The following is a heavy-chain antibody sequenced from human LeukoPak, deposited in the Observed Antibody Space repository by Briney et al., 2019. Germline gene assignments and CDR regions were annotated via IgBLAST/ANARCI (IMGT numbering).Heavy chain of an antibody. CDR1: GGSISSSNW. J-gene: IGHJ5*02. V-gene: IGHV4-4*02. CDR2: IYHSGST. Sequence: SETLSLTYAVSGGSISSSNWWSWVRQPPGKGLEWIGEIYHSGSTNYNPSLKSRVTISVDKSKNQFSLKLSSVTAADTAVYYCARDRPGSSGWYAWGQGTLVTVSS. D-gene: IGHD6-19*01. CDR3: ARDRPGSSGWYA.